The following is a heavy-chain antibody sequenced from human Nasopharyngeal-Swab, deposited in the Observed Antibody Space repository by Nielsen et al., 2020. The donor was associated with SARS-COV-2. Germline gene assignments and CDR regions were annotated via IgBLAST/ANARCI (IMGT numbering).Heavy chain of an antibody. CDR3: AREDPIAVAGNLDY. D-gene: IGHD6-19*01. CDR2: ISYDGSNK. V-gene: IGHV3-30-3*01. CDR1: GFTFSSYA. Sequence: GESLKISCAASGFTFSSYAMSWVRQAPGKGLEWVAVISYDGSNKYYADSVKGRFTISRDNSKNTLYLQMNSLRAEDTAMYYCAREDPIAVAGNLDYWGQGTLVTVSS. J-gene: IGHJ4*02.